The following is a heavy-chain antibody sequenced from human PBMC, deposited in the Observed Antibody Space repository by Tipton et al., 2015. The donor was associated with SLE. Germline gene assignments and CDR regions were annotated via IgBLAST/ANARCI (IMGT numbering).Heavy chain of an antibody. CDR3: ARGVTGTRGAFDY. V-gene: IGHV4-30-2*01. D-gene: IGHD1-7*01. J-gene: IGHJ4*02. CDR2: IYRSGST. Sequence: TLSLTCAVSGGSISSGGYSWSWIRQPPGKGLEWIGYIYRSGSTHYNPSLKSRVTISVDRSKNQFSLKLSSVTAADTAVYYCARGVTGTRGAFDYWGQGTLVTVSS. CDR1: GGSISSGGYS.